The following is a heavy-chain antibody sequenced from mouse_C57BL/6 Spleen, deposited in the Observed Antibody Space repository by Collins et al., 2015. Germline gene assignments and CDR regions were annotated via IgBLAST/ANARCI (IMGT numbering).Heavy chain of an antibody. V-gene: IGHV1-53*01. D-gene: IGHD2-3*01. Sequence: QVQLQQPGTELVEPGASVKLSCKASGYTFTSYWMHWVKQRPGQGLEWIGNINPSNGGTNYNEKFKSKATLTVDKSSSTAYMQLSSLTSEDSAVYYCAMEGVYDGYPAWFAYWGQGTLVTVSA. J-gene: IGHJ3*01. CDR3: AMEGVYDGYPAWFAY. CDR2: INPSNGGT. CDR1: GYTFTSYW.